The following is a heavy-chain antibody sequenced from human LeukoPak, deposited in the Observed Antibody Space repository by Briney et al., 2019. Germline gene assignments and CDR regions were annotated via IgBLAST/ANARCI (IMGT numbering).Heavy chain of an antibody. V-gene: IGHV5-51*01. CDR1: GYSFTSYW. D-gene: IGHD3-22*01. Sequence: GESLKISCKGSGYSFTSYWIDWVRQMPGKGLEWMGIIYPGDSDTRYSPSFQGQVTISADKSISTAYLQWSSLKASDTAVYYCARQGGDTGHYYDSSGYGAFDIWGQGTMVTVSS. CDR2: IYPGDSDT. CDR3: ARQGGDTGHYYDSSGYGAFDI. J-gene: IGHJ3*02.